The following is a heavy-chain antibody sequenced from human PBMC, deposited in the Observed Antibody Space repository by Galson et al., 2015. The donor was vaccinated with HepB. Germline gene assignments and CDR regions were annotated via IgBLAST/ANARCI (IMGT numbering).Heavy chain of an antibody. V-gene: IGHV3-23*01. CDR3: ARDGLTAFIPLFFDS. Sequence: SLRLSCAASGFTFRSYTLTWVRQVPGKGLEWVSSISGGGAHTYYADSVKGRFTISRDNFNNRLSLHMNSLRAEDTAIYYCARDGLTAFIPLFFDSWGQGTLVSVSS. D-gene: IGHD2-21*02. J-gene: IGHJ4*02. CDR2: ISGGGAHT. CDR1: GFTFRSYT.